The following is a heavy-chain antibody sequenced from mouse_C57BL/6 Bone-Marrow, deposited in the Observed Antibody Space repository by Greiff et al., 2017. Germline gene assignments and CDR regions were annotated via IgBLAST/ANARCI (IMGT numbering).Heavy chain of an antibody. V-gene: IGHV5-4*01. J-gene: IGHJ3*01. CDR3: ARDGWGNYSWFAY. D-gene: IGHD2-1*01. CDR1: GFTFSSYA. CDR2: ISDGGSYT. Sequence: EVKLVESGGGLVKPGGSLKLSCAASGFTFSSYAMSWVRQTPEKRLEWVATISDGGSYTYYPDNVKGRFTISRDNAKNNLYLQMSHLKSEDTAMYYCARDGWGNYSWFAYWGQGTLFTVSA.